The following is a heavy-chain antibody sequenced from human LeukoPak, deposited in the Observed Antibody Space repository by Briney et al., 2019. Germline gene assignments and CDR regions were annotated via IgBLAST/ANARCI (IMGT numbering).Heavy chain of an antibody. CDR1: GFTFSSYG. Sequence: GRSLRLSCAASGFTFSSYGMHWVRQAPGKGLEWVAVISYDGSNKYYADSVKGRFTISRDNSKNTLYLQMNSLGAEDTAVYYCAKDGVIGPAAVYFDYWGQGTLVTVSS. D-gene: IGHD2-2*01. J-gene: IGHJ4*02. CDR3: AKDGVIGPAAVYFDY. V-gene: IGHV3-30*18. CDR2: ISYDGSNK.